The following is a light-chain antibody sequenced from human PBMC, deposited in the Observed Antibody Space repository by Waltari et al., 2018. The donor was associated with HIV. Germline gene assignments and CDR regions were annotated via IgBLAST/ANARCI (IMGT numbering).Light chain of an antibody. J-gene: IGKJ5*01. CDR2: LGS. CDR3: MQALQTPLIT. CDR1: QSLLTSNGFNY. Sequence: DIVMTQSPLSLPVTPGEPASISCRSSQSLLTSNGFNYLDWYLQKPGQSPRLLIYLGSNRASGVPDRFSGSGSGTDFTLKISRVEAEDVGVYYCMQALQTPLITFGQGTRLEIK. V-gene: IGKV2-28*01.